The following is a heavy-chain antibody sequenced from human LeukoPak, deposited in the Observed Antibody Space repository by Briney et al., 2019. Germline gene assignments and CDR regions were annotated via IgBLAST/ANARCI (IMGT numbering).Heavy chain of an antibody. Sequence: GGSLRLSCAASGFTFSSYWMSWVRQAPGKGLEWVANIKQDGSEKYFVDSVKGRFTISRDNAKNSLYLQMNSLRAEDTAVYYCAELGITMIGGVWGKGTTVTISS. J-gene: IGHJ6*04. D-gene: IGHD3-10*02. V-gene: IGHV3-7*01. CDR3: AELGITMIGGV. CDR2: IKQDGSEK. CDR1: GFTFSSYW.